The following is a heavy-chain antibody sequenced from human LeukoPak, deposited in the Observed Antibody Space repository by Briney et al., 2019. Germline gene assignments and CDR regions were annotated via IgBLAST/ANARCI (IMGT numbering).Heavy chain of an antibody. CDR2: ISGSGGST. J-gene: IGHJ4*02. CDR1: GFTFSSYA. CDR3: AKDLSVDYYDSSGYGYFDY. Sequence: SGGSLRLSCAASGFTFSSYAMSWVRQAPGKGLEWVSAISGSGGSTYYADSVKGRFTISRDNSKNTLYLQMNSLRAEDTAVYYCAKDLSVDYYDSSGYGYFDYWGQGTLVTVSS. V-gene: IGHV3-23*01. D-gene: IGHD3-22*01.